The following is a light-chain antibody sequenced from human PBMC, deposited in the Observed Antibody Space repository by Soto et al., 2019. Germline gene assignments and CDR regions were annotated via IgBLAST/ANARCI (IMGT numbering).Light chain of an antibody. CDR3: QQRSNWPPFS. Sequence: EIVLTQSPATLSLSPGERATLSCRVNQSINNYLAWFQQKPGQAPRLLIYEASTRAAGIPARFSGSGSGTDFTLTISSLEPEDFAVYYCQQRSNWPPFSFGQGTKLEIK. J-gene: IGKJ2*03. V-gene: IGKV3-11*01. CDR2: EAS. CDR1: QSINNY.